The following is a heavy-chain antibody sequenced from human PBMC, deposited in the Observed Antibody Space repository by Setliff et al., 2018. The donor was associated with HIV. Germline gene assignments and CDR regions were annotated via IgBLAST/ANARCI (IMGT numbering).Heavy chain of an antibody. CDR3: VKGYTSTWGPFDY. CDR1: GFTFDDYG. V-gene: IGHV3-9*01. Sequence: HPGGSLRLSCSPSGFTFDDYGLHWIRQAPGRGLEWVSGINWVGADIGYADSVKGRFTISRDNARNSLYLQMSSLRAEDTAVYYCVKGYTSTWGPFDYWGQGTLVTVSS. D-gene: IGHD6-13*01. CDR2: INWVGADI. J-gene: IGHJ4*02.